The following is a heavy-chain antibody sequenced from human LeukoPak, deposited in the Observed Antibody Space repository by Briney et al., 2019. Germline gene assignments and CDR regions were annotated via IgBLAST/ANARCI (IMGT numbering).Heavy chain of an antibody. CDR1: GGTFSSYA. Sequence: SVKVSCKASGGTFSSYAISWVRQAPGQGLEWMGGIIPIFGTANYAQKFQGRVTITADESTSTAYMELSSLRSEDTAVYYCARAHSRVITHVNNNWFDPWGQGTLVTVSS. V-gene: IGHV1-69*01. CDR2: IIPIFGTA. D-gene: IGHD3-22*01. J-gene: IGHJ5*02. CDR3: ARAHSRVITHVNNNWFDP.